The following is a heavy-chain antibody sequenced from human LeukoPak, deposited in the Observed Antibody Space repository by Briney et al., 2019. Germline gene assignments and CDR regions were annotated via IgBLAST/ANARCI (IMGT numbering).Heavy chain of an antibody. CDR1: GGTFTSYA. Sequence: GASVKVSCKASGGTFTSYAISWVRQAPGQGLEWMGGIIPIFGTANYAQKFQGRVTITTDESTSTAYMQLSSLRSEDTAVYYCARDRLRYCSGGSCFNSLDYWGQGTLVTVSS. CDR2: IIPIFGTA. D-gene: IGHD2-15*01. J-gene: IGHJ4*02. V-gene: IGHV1-69*05. CDR3: ARDRLRYCSGGSCFNSLDY.